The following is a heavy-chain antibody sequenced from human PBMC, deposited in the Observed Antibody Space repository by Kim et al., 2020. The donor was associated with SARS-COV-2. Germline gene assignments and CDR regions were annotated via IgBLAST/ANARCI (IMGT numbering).Heavy chain of an antibody. Sequence: KKYNADSVKGRFTISRDNSKNTLYLQMNSLRAEDTAVYYCAKDKDTAVDYWGQGTLVTVSS. J-gene: IGHJ4*02. CDR3: AKDKDTAVDY. V-gene: IGHV3-33*06. D-gene: IGHD5-18*01. CDR2: KK.